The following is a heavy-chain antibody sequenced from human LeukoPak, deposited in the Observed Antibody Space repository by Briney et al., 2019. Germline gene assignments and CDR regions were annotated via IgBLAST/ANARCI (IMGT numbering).Heavy chain of an antibody. V-gene: IGHV3-23*01. D-gene: IGHD3-9*01. CDR1: GLVFSNFA. Sequence: GASLRLSCAASGLVFSNFAMNWVRQAPGKRQEWVSSINEGGDKTHYADSVKGRFTISRDNSKNTLYLQMNSLRAEDTAVYYCAKQYLVGDYWGQGTLVTVSS. CDR2: INEGGDKT. J-gene: IGHJ4*02. CDR3: AKQYLVGDY.